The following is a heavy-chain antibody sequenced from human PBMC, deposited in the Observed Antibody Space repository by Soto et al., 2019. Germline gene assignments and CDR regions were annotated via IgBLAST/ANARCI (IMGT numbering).Heavy chain of an antibody. D-gene: IGHD3-22*01. CDR1: GITLSSYG. Sequence: GGSLRLSCAASGITLSSYGVHWVRQAPGKGLEWVASISYDGSNKYYVDSVKGRFTISRDNSKNTLWLQMNSLRAEDTAVYYCASVGYGYDSSIVWGQGTQVPVSS. CDR3: ASVGYGYDSSIV. CDR2: ISYDGSNK. J-gene: IGHJ4*02. V-gene: IGHV3-30-3*01.